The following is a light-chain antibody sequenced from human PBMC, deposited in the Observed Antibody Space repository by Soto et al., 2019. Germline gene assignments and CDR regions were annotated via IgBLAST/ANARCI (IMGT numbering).Light chain of an antibody. J-gene: IGKJ1*01. Sequence: DIQMTQSPSSVSASVGDRATMTCRASQGINSWLAWYQQKPGKAPKLLIYAASNLQSGVPSRFSGSVSGTDFTLTISSLQPEDFATYYSQQANSFTWTLGHGTKVDIX. CDR1: QGINSW. CDR3: QQANSFTWT. CDR2: AAS. V-gene: IGKV1-12*01.